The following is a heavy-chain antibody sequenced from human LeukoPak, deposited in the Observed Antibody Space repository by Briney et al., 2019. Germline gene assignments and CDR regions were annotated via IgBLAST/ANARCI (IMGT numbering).Heavy chain of an antibody. CDR3: AKDWGGGTYYFDY. V-gene: IGHV3-23*01. CDR2: ISTSGGST. Sequence: GGSLRLSCAASGFTFSTYAMGWVRQAPGRGLEWVSGISTSGGSTYYADSVKGRLTISRDNSKNTLYLQMNSLRAEDTAIYYCAKDWGGGTYYFDYWGQGALVTVSS. J-gene: IGHJ4*02. D-gene: IGHD3-16*01. CDR1: GFTFSTYA.